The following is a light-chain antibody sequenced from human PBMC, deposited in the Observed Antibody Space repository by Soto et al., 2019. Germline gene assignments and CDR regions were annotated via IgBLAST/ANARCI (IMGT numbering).Light chain of an antibody. CDR2: AVS. CDR3: KQSSACPLT. CDR1: QGINNW. V-gene: IGKV1-12*01. J-gene: IGKJ4*01. Sequence: DIQMTQSPSSVSASVGDRVTITCRASQGINNWLAWYQQKPGKAPELLIYAVSYLQSGVPSRFSGSGSGTDFTLTISSLQPEDFATYFCKQSSACPLTFGGGTKVEIK.